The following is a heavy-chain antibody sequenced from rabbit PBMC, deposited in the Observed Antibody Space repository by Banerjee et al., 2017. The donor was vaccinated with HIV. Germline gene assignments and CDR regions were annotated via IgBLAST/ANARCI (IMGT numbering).Heavy chain of an antibody. CDR2: ISGGSSGST. Sequence: QSLEESGGDLVKPGASLTLTCKASGFDFSRNTMCWVRQAPGKGLEWIACISGGSSGSTYYASWAKGRFTISKTSSTTVTLQMTSLTAADTATYFCTRSVGGYTYGFGLWGPGTLVTVS. CDR1: GFDFSRNT. J-gene: IGHJ4*01. D-gene: IGHD6-1*01. V-gene: IGHV1S40*01. CDR3: TRSVGGYTYGFGL.